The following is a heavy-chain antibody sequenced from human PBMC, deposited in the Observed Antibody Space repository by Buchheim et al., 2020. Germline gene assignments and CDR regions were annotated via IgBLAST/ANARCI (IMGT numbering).Heavy chain of an antibody. CDR3: AKEAYQLLYTEGLWYYYGMDV. CDR2: ISYDGSNK. J-gene: IGHJ6*02. V-gene: IGHV3-30*18. CDR1: GFTFSSYG. Sequence: QVQLVESGGGVVQPGRSLRLSCAASGFTFSSYGMHWVRQAPGKGLEWVAVISYDGSNKYYADSVKGRFTISRDNSKNPLYLQMNSLRAEDTAVYYCAKEAYQLLYTEGLWYYYGMDVWGQGTT. D-gene: IGHD2-2*01.